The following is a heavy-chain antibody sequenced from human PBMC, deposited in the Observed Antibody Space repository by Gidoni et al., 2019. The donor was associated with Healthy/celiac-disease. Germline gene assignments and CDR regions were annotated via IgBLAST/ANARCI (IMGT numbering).Heavy chain of an antibody. CDR2: IYSGGST. CDR3: ARDSSGFLIFDY. CDR1: GFTVSSNY. J-gene: IGHJ4*02. Sequence: VQLVESGGGLIEPGGSLSLSCAASGFTVSSNYMGWVRQAPGKGLEWVSVIYSGGSTYYADSVEGRFTISRDNSKNTLYLQMNSLRAEDTAVYYCARDSSGFLIFDYWGQGTLVTVSS. D-gene: IGHD3-22*01. V-gene: IGHV3-53*01.